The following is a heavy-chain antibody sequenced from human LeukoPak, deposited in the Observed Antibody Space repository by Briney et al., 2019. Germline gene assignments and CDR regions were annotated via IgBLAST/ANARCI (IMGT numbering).Heavy chain of an antibody. Sequence: ASVKVSCKASGYTFTSYDINWVRQATGQGLEWMGWMNPNSGNTGYAQKFQGRVTITRNTSISTAYMELSSLRSEDTAVYYCARGQKRNPSAVVVVPAANDYWGQGTLVTVSS. V-gene: IGHV1-8*03. CDR3: ARGQKRNPSAVVVVPAANDY. D-gene: IGHD2-2*01. J-gene: IGHJ4*02. CDR1: GYTFTSYD. CDR2: MNPNSGNT.